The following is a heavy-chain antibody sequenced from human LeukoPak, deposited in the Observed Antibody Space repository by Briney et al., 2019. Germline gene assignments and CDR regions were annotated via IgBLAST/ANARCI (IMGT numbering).Heavy chain of an antibody. CDR1: GFTFSSYT. Sequence: PGGSLRLSCAASGFTFSSYTINWVRQAPGKGLEWVSSISGRSDYIYYADSVKGRFTISRDNAKNSLYLQMNSLRAEDTAVYYCARTFYYDNSGYRHLDFWGQGTLVTVSS. D-gene: IGHD3-22*01. J-gene: IGHJ4*02. V-gene: IGHV3-21*01. CDR2: ISGRSDYI. CDR3: ARTFYYDNSGYRHLDF.